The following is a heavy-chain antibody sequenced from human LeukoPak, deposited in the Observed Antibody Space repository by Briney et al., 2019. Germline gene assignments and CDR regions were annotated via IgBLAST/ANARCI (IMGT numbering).Heavy chain of an antibody. CDR2: ISGSGGST. J-gene: IGHJ4*02. V-gene: IGHV3-23*01. CDR1: GFTFSSYA. Sequence: QTGGSLRLSCAASGFTFSSYAMSWVRQAPGKGLEWVSAISGSGGSTYYADSVKGRFTISRDNSKNTLYLQMNSLRAADTAVYYCAKDLGFGELGLDYWGQGTLVTVSS. D-gene: IGHD3-10*01. CDR3: AKDLGFGELGLDY.